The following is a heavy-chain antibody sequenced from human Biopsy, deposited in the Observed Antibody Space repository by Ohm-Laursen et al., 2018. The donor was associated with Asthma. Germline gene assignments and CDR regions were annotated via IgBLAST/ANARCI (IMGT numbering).Heavy chain of an antibody. V-gene: IGHV4-39*02. CDR2: ISYTGSA. Sequence: GTLSLTCAVSGGSMSSSSYYWGWIRQPPGKGLEWMGSISYTGSAYHNPSLKSRVTISVDTSKNPFSLKLSSVTAADTAVYYCARFTASITIFGVVNNWFDPWGQGTLVTVSS. CDR3: ARFTASITIFGVVNNWFDP. CDR1: GGSMSSSSYY. J-gene: IGHJ5*02. D-gene: IGHD3-3*01.